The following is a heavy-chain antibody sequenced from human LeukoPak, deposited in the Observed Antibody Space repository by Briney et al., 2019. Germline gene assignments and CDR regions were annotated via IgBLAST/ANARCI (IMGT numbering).Heavy chain of an antibody. CDR1: GGTFSSYA. CDR2: IIPIFGTA. V-gene: IGHV1-69*13. Sequence: ASVKVSCKASGGTFSSYAISWVRQAPGQGLEWMGGIIPIFGTANYAQKFQGRATITADESTSTAYMELSSLRSGDTAVYYCARDVVPLLSPPVDTALDPWGQGTLVTVSS. D-gene: IGHD5-18*01. CDR3: ARDVVPLLSPPVDTALDP. J-gene: IGHJ5*02.